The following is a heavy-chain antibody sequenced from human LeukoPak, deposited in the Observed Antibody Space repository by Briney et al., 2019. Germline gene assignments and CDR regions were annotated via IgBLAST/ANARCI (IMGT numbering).Heavy chain of an antibody. J-gene: IGHJ3*02. CDR1: GGSISSGGYY. CDR3: ARVESEGLPPSRGAFDI. D-gene: IGHD3-3*01. Sequence: SQTLSLTCTVSGGSISSGGYYWTWIRQPPGKGLEWIGYIFHGDSTYYNPSLKSRVTISVDRSKNQFSLKLSSVTAADTAVYYCARVESEGLPPSRGAFDIWGQGTMVTVSS. CDR2: IFHGDST. V-gene: IGHV4-30-2*01.